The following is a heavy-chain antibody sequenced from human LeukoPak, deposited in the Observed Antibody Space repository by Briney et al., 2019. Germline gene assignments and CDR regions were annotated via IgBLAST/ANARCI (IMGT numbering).Heavy chain of an antibody. Sequence: PSEALSLTCTVSGGSVSSGSYYWRWIRQPPGKGLEWIGYIYYSGSTNYNPSLKSRVTISVDTSKNQFSLKLSSVTAADTAVYYCARAQIWGIAAAGIGEYYFDYWGQGTLVTVSS. CDR3: ARAQIWGIAAAGIGEYYFDY. D-gene: IGHD6-13*01. V-gene: IGHV4-61*01. CDR1: GGSVSSGSYY. J-gene: IGHJ4*02. CDR2: IYYSGST.